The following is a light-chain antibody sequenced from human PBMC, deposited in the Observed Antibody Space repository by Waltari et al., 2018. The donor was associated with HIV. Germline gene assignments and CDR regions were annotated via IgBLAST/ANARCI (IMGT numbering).Light chain of an antibody. CDR2: AAS. V-gene: IGKV1-39*01. Sequence: DVQVTQSPSSLSASVGDRVSITCRTSQSVSGSLNWYQQKPGKAPKLLISAASTLQSGVPSRFSGSGSMTDFTLTISSLQPEDFATYFCQQSYFPPLTFGGGTRVEIK. J-gene: IGKJ4*01. CDR3: QQSYFPPLT. CDR1: QSVSGS.